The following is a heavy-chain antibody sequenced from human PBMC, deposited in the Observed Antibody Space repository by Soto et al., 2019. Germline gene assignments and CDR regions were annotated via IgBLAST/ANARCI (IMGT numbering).Heavy chain of an antibody. CDR2: IKSKTDGGTT. CDR3: TTGHYDYVWGSYRYPPFDY. J-gene: IGHJ4*02. CDR1: GFTFSNAW. V-gene: IGHV3-15*07. D-gene: IGHD3-16*02. Sequence: EVQLVESGGGLVKPGGSLRLSCAASGFTFSNAWMNWVRQAPGKGLEWVGCIKSKTDGGTTDYAAPVKGRFTISRDDSKNTLYLQMNSLKTEHTAVYYCTTGHYDYVWGSYRYPPFDYWGQGTLVTVSS.